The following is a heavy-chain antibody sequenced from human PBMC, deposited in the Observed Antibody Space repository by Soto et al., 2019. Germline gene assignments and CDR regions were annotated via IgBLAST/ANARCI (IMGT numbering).Heavy chain of an antibody. Sequence: QVQLVESGGGVVQPGRSLRLSCAASGFTFSSYAMHWVRQAPGKGLEWVAVISYDGSNKYYADSVKGRFTISRDNSKNTLYLQMNSLRAEDTAVYYCAREYGITGTTVDYWGQGTLVTVSS. J-gene: IGHJ4*02. CDR3: AREYGITGTTVDY. V-gene: IGHV3-30-3*01. D-gene: IGHD1-7*01. CDR2: ISYDGSNK. CDR1: GFTFSSYA.